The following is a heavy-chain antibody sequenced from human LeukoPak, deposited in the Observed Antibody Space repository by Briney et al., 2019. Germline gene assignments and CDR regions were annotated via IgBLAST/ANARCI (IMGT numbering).Heavy chain of an antibody. Sequence: PGGSLRLSCAASGFTFSSYSMNWVRQAPGKGLEWVSYISSSSSTIYYADSVKGRFTISRDNAKNSLYLQMNSLRAEDTAVYYCARDPVGVRYSSGPGAKFDYWGQGTLVTVSS. J-gene: IGHJ4*02. CDR2: ISSSSSTI. CDR1: GFTFSSYS. CDR3: ARDPVGVRYSSGPGAKFDY. V-gene: IGHV3-48*01. D-gene: IGHD6-19*01.